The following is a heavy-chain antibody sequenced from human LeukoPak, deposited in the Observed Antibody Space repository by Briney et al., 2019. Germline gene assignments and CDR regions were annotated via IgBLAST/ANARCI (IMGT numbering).Heavy chain of an antibody. CDR1: GFTFDDYG. D-gene: IGHD4-17*01. Sequence: PGGSLRLSCAASGFTFDDYGMSWVRQAPGKGLEWVSGINWNGGSTGYADSVKGRFTISRDNAKNSLYLQMNSLRAEDTALYYRARDSGDYYPMDVWGKGTTVTVSS. V-gene: IGHV3-20*04. J-gene: IGHJ6*04. CDR3: ARDSGDYYPMDV. CDR2: INWNGGST.